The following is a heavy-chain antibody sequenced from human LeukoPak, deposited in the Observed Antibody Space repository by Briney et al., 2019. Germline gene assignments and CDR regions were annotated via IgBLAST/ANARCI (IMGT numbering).Heavy chain of an antibody. CDR2: LNPNSGNT. J-gene: IGHJ4*02. D-gene: IGHD3-10*01. V-gene: IGHV1-8*01. CDR3: ARGRYCGSGSRHDPSGD. CDR1: GYTFARYD. Sequence: SVTVSSTASGYTFARYDINWVRQAAGQGLEWMGWLNPNSGNTGYAPKFRGRVTMTRNTSVSTAYMELSSRRSEDTAVYYCARGRYCGSGSRHDPSGDWGQGTLVTVSS.